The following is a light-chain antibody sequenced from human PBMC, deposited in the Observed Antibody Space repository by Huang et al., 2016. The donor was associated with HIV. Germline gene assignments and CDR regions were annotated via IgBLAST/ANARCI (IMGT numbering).Light chain of an antibody. CDR2: AAS. CDR3: QQYGTSPWT. Sequence: EIVLRQSPDTLSLSPGERATLSCWAGESVSRNYLAWYQQNPGQAPRRLIYAASTRATGIPDRFSGTVSGTDFTLTINRLEPEDFAVYYCQQYGTSPWTFGQGTKVEIK. J-gene: IGKJ1*01. CDR1: ESVSRNY. V-gene: IGKV3-20*01.